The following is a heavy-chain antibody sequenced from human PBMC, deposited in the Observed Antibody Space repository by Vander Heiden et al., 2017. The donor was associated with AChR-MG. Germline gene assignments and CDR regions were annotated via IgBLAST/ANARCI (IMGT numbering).Heavy chain of an antibody. CDR2: IKTNTAGGTT. V-gene: IGHV3-15*02. CDR3: TPRASGGYGFDF. CDR1: GFTFSKAS. D-gene: IGHD1-26*01. J-gene: IGHJ4*02. Sequence: EVQLVASGGALVKPGGSLRLSCAVSGFTFSKASMSWVRQAPGKGLEWVGRIKTNTAGGTTDYAPAVKGRFAISRDDSKNMLYLQMESMRTEDTAVYSCTPRASGGYGFDFWGQGTLVTVSS.